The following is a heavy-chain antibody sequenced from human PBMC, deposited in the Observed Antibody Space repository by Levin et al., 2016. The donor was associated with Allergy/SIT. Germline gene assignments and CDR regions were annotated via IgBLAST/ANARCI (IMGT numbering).Heavy chain of an antibody. V-gene: IGHV3-11*05. Sequence: VRQMPGKGAEWVSYISSSSSYTNYADSVKGRFTISRDNAKNSLYLQMNSLRAEDTAVYYCARDRRMDVWGQGDHGHRLL. CDR2: ISSSSSYT. CDR3: ARDRRMDV. J-gene: IGHJ6*02.